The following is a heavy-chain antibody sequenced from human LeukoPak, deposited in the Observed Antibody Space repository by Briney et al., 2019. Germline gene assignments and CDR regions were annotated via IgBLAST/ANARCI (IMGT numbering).Heavy chain of an antibody. CDR3: AKDRGGLDY. CDR2: ISYDGSNK. V-gene: IGHV3-30*18. D-gene: IGHD3-16*01. Sequence: GGSLRLSCAASGFTFSSYGMHWVRQAPGKGLEWVAVISYDGSNKYYADSVKGRFTISSDNSKNTLYLQMNSLRAEDTAVYYCAKDRGGLDYWGQGTLVTVSS. CDR1: GFTFSSYG. J-gene: IGHJ4*02.